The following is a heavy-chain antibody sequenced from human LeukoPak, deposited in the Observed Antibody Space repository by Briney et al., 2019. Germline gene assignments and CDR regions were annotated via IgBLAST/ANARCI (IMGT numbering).Heavy chain of an antibody. CDR2: IYYSGST. J-gene: IGHJ6*03. CDR1: GGSISSYY. V-gene: IGHV4-59*01. D-gene: IGHD2-15*01. CDR3: ARGAWPTFYYYYYMDV. Sequence: SETLSLTCTVSGGSISSYYWSWIRQPPGKGLEWIGYIYYSGSTNYNPSLKSRVTISVDTSKNQFSLKLSSVTAADTAVYYCARGAWPTFYYYYYMDVWGKGTTVTVSS.